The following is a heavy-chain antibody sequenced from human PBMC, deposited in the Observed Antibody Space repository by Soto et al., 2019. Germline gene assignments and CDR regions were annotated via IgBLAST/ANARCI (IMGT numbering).Heavy chain of an antibody. Sequence: SETLSLTCTVSGGSISSGGYYWSWIRQHPGKGLEWIGEITHSGSTNYNPSLKSRVTISLDTSKNQFSLQLSSVTAADTAVYYCARGSKIASALLFDPWGQGTLVTVPQ. CDR3: ARGSKIASALLFDP. J-gene: IGHJ5*02. CDR1: GGSISSGGYY. D-gene: IGHD6-13*01. CDR2: ITHSGST. V-gene: IGHV4-39*07.